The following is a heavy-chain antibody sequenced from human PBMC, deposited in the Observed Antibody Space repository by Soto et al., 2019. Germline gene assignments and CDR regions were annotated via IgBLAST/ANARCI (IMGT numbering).Heavy chain of an antibody. CDR1: GGSISSGGYY. J-gene: IGHJ5*02. CDR2: IYYSGTT. V-gene: IGHV4-31*03. D-gene: IGHD3-3*01. Sequence: SETLSLTCTVSGGSISSGGYYWSWIRQHPGKGLEWIGYIYYSGTTYYNPSLKSRVTISVDTSKNQFSLKLNSVTAADTAVYYCARLRFLEWPNWFDPWGQGTLVTVSS. CDR3: ARLRFLEWPNWFDP.